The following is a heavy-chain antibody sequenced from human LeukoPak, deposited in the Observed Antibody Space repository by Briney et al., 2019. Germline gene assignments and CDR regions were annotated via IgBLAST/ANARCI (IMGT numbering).Heavy chain of an antibody. Sequence: GGSLRLSCAASGFTFSRYAMNWVRQAPGKGLEWVSAISGSGGGTYFADSVKGRFTISRDNSKNTLYLQMNSLRAEDTAVYYCARERGYFDYWGQGTLVTVSS. V-gene: IGHV3-23*01. D-gene: IGHD3-22*01. J-gene: IGHJ4*02. CDR1: GFTFSRYA. CDR2: ISGSGGGT. CDR3: ARERGYFDY.